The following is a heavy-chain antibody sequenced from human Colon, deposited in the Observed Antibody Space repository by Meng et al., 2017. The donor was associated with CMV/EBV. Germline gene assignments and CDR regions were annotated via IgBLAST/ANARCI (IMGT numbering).Heavy chain of an antibody. CDR1: GFTFSNAW. CDR3: ASETEGSNYDAFDI. Sequence: GESLKISCAASGFTFSNAWMSWVRQAPGKGLEWVSYIRSSGSNIQYADSVKGRFTISRDNAKNSLYLQMSSLRAEDTAVYYCASETEGSNYDAFDIWGQGTVVTVSS. CDR2: IRSSGSNI. D-gene: IGHD4-11*01. J-gene: IGHJ3*02. V-gene: IGHV3-11*04.